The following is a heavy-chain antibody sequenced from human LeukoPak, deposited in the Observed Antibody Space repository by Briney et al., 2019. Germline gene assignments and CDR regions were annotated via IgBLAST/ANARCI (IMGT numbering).Heavy chain of an antibody. J-gene: IGHJ5*02. Sequence: ESLKISCKGSGYSFTSYWIGWVRQMPGKGLECMGIIYPGDSDTRYSPSFQGQVTISADKSISTAYLQWSSLKASDTAMYHCASANYYGSGSYYTGDNWFDPWGQRTLVTVSS. V-gene: IGHV5-51*01. D-gene: IGHD3-10*01. CDR2: IYPGDSDT. CDR1: GYSFTSYW. CDR3: ASANYYGSGSYYTGDNWFDP.